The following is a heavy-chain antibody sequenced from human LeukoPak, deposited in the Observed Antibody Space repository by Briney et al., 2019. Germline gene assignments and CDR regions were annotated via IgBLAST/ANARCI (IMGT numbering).Heavy chain of an antibody. Sequence: GGSLRLSCAASGFTFSSYAMSWVRQAPGKGLEWVAVISYDGSNKYYADSVKGRFTIFRDNSKNTLYLQMNSLRAEDTAVYYCANMDGLDTANWGQGTLVTVSS. CDR3: ANMDGLDTAN. CDR2: ISYDGSNK. V-gene: IGHV3-30*04. D-gene: IGHD5-18*01. CDR1: GFTFSSYA. J-gene: IGHJ4*02.